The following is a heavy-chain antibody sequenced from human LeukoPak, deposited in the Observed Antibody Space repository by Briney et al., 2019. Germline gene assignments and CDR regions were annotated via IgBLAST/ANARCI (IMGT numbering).Heavy chain of an antibody. CDR1: GFTFSSYS. J-gene: IGHJ6*03. V-gene: IGHV3-21*01. CDR2: ISSSSSYI. Sequence: GGSLRLSCAASGFTFSSYSMNCVRQAPGKGLEWVSSISSSSSYIYYADSVKGRFTISRDNAKNSLYLQMNSLRAEDTAVYYCARESIAVAGTYYYMDVWGKGTTVTVSS. D-gene: IGHD6-19*01. CDR3: ARESIAVAGTYYYMDV.